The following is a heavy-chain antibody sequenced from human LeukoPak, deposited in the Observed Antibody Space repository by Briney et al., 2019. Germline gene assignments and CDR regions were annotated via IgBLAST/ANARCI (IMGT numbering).Heavy chain of an antibody. CDR2: INHSGST. V-gene: IGHV4-34*01. Sequence: TSETLSLTCAVYGGSFSGYYWSWIRQPPGKGLEWIGEINHSGSTNYNPSLKSRVTISVDTSKNQFSLKLSSVTAADTTVYYCARHLRGYSYGYYFDYWGQGTLVTVSS. CDR3: ARHLRGYSYGYYFDY. D-gene: IGHD5-18*01. J-gene: IGHJ4*02. CDR1: GGSFSGYY.